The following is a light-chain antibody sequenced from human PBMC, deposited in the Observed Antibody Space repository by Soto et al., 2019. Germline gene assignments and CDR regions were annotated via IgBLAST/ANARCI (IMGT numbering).Light chain of an antibody. J-gene: IGKJ5*01. V-gene: IGKV1-5*01. CDR2: DAS. CDR1: QSISSW. Sequence: DIQMTQSPSTLSASVGDRVTITCRASQSISSWLAWYQQKPGKAPKLLIYDASSLESGVPSRFSGSGSGTEFTLTISSLQPDDFAVYYCQQYSTSPTFGEGTRLEIK. CDR3: QQYSTSPT.